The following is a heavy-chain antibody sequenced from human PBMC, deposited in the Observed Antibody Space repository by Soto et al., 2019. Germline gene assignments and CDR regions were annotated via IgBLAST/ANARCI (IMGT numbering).Heavy chain of an antibody. V-gene: IGHV1-69*01. J-gene: IGHJ4*02. D-gene: IGHD2-21*02. CDR3: ARHYCGGDCYSRGYFDY. CDR1: GGTFSSYA. Sequence: QVQLVQSGAEVKKPGSSVKVSCKASGGTFSSYAISWVRQAPGQGLEWMGGIIPIFGTANYAQKFQGRVTISADESTSTAYMELSSLRSEDTAVYFCARHYCGGDCYSRGYFDYWGQGTLVTVSA. CDR2: IIPIFGTA.